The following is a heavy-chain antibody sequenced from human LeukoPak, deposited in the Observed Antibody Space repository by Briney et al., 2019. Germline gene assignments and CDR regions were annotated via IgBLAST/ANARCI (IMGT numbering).Heavy chain of an antibody. CDR3: ARDVIAVAGTSWFDP. V-gene: IGHV3-21*01. CDR1: GSTFSSYS. J-gene: IGHJ5*02. D-gene: IGHD6-19*01. CDR2: ISSSSSYI. Sequence: PGGSLRLSCAASGSTFSSYSMNWVRQAPGKGLEWVSSISSSSSYIYYADSVKGRFTISRDNAKNSLYLQMNSLRAEDTAVYYCARDVIAVAGTSWFDPWGQGTLVTVSS.